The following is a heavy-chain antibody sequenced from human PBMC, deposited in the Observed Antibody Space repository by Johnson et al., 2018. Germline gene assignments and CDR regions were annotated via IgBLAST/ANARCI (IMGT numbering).Heavy chain of an antibody. V-gene: IGHV3-23*04. CDR1: GFTFGDFA. J-gene: IGHJ1*01. D-gene: IGHD3-10*01. Sequence: VQLVESGGGLVEPGGSRILLCAVSGFTFGDFAMTWVLQAPGKGLEWVSRIGGSGRDTYYAASVKGRFTVSRDNFRSTLYLQMNSLRGEDTAVYYCATGAISGVIYREFFQHWGQGTLVTVSS. CDR2: IGGSGRDT. CDR3: ATGAISGVIYREFFQH.